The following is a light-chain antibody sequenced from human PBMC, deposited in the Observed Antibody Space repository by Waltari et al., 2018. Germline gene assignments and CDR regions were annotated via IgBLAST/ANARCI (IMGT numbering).Light chain of an antibody. CDR1: QSLLHTNGYIY. V-gene: IGKV2-28*01. CDR2: LGS. J-gene: IGKJ1*01. Sequence: DIVMTQSPLPLPVIPGEPASIPCRSSQSLLHTNGYIYLDWYLQRPGQSPQLLIYLGSNRASGVPDRFTGSGSGTDFTLKISRVEAEDVGVYYCMQPLQTPWTFGQGTKVEIK. CDR3: MQPLQTPWT.